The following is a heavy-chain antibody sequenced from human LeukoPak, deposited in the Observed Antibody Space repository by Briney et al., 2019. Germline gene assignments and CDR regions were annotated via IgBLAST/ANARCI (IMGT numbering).Heavy chain of an antibody. CDR3: ARNNGMDV. J-gene: IGHJ6*02. CDR1: GFTLSNHW. CDR2: VNRDGSET. V-gene: IGHV3-7*03. Sequence: GGSLRLSCAASGFTLSNHWMTWVRQVPGRGPEWVANVNRDGSETYYLDSVKGRFTISKDNAKNSLYLQMNSLRAEDTALYHCARNNGMDVWGQGSTVIVSS.